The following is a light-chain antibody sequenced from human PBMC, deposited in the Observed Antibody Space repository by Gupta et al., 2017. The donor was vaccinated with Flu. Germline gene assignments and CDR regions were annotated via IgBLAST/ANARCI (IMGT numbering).Light chain of an antibody. J-gene: IGKJ3*01. CDR2: GAS. CDR3: QQYCSSPEA. CDR1: QSVRSSY. V-gene: IGKV3-20*01. Sequence: EIVLTQSPGTLSLSPGERATLSCRASQSVRSSYLAWYQQKPGQAPRLLIYGASSRATGIPDRFSGSGSGTDFTLTISRLEPEDFAVYYCQQYCSSPEAFGHGTKVDIK.